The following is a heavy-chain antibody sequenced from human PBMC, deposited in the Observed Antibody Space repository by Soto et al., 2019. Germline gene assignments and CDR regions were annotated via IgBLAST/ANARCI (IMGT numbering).Heavy chain of an antibody. V-gene: IGHV1-18*01. CDR3: ARDRGAYGMDV. CDR1: GYTFTSYG. CDR2: ISAYNGNT. J-gene: IGHJ6*02. Sequence: QVQLVQSGAEVKKPGASVKVSCKASGYTFTSYGISWVRQAPGQGLEWMGWISAYNGNTNYAQKLQGRVTMTTDTSTSTADMELRSLGSDDTAGYYCARDRGAYGMDVWGQGTTVTVSS.